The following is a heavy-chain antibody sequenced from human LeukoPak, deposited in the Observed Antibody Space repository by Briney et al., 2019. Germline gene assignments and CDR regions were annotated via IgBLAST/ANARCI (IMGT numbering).Heavy chain of an antibody. J-gene: IGHJ4*02. CDR1: GFTFSSYG. V-gene: IGHV3-30*18. CDR3: AKDREAIAVADYYFDY. D-gene: IGHD6-19*01. Sequence: GGSLRLSCAASGFTFSSYGMHWVRQAPGKGLEWVAGISYDGSNKYYADSVKGRFTISRDNSKNALYLQMNSLRAEDTAVYYCAKDREAIAVADYYFDYWGQGPVVTVSS. CDR2: ISYDGSNK.